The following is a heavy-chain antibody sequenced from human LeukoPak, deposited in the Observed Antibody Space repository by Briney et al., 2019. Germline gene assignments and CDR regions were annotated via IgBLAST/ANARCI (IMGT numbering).Heavy chain of an antibody. CDR3: ARESGGGDPMGMDV. V-gene: IGHV4-30-4*01. CDR2: IYYSGST. D-gene: IGHD4-17*01. J-gene: IGHJ6*02. CDR1: GGSISSGDYY. Sequence: SQTLSLTCTVSGGSISSGDYYWSWIRQPPGKGLEWFGYIYYSGSTYYNPSLKSRVTISVDTSKNQFSLKLSSVTAADTAVYYCARESGGGDPMGMDVWGQGTTVTVSS.